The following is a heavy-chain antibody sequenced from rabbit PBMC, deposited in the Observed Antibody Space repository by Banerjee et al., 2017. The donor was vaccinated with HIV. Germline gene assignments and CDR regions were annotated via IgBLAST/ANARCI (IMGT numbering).Heavy chain of an antibody. J-gene: IGHJ4*01. CDR3: ARDLDGVIGWNFGW. D-gene: IGHD1-1*01. Sequence: QSLEESGGDLVKPGASLTLTCTASGFSFSTSDYMCWVRQAPGKGLEWFSCIAGSSSGFTYSATWAKGRFTFSKTSSTTVTLQMTSLTAADTATYFCARDLDGVIGWNFGWWGPGTLVTV. V-gene: IGHV1S40*01. CDR2: IAGSSSGFT. CDR1: GFSFSTSDY.